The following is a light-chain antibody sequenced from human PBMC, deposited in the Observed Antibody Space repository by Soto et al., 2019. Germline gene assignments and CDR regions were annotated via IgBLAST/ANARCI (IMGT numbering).Light chain of an antibody. J-gene: IGLJ7*01. CDR2: DVS. CDR1: SSDVGGYTY. Sequence: QSALTQPASVSGSPGQSITISCTGTSSDVGGYTYVSWYQHHPGKAPKLMIYDVSNRPSGVSNRFSGSKSGNTASLTISGLQAEDEADYYCSSYTSSSTVVFGGGTQLTVL. V-gene: IGLV2-14*03. CDR3: SSYTSSSTVV.